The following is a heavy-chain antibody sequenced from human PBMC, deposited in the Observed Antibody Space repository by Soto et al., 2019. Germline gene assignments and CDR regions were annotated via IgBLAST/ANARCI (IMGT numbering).Heavy chain of an antibody. CDR2: ISSSSSYI. D-gene: IGHD6-13*01. V-gene: IGHV3-21*01. CDR3: ARDPAVWRRRIAAAEGYY. J-gene: IGHJ4*02. CDR1: GFTFSSYS. Sequence: EVQLVESGGGLVKPGGSLRLSCAASGFTFSSYSMNWVRQAPGKGLEWVSSISSSSSYIYYADSVKGRFTISRDNAKNSLYLQMNSLRAEDTAVYYCARDPAVWRRRIAAAEGYYWGQGTLVTVSS.